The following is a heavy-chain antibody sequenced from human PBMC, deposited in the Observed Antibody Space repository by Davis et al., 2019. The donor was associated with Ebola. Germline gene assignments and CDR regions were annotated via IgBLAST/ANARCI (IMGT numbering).Heavy chain of an antibody. CDR1: GGSISSYY. V-gene: IGHV4-59*01. CDR3: ARDGGLAAAGRYFQH. CDR2: IYYSGST. Sequence: PGGSLRLSCTVSGGSISSYYWSWIRQPPGKGLEWIGYIYYSGSTNYNPSLKSRVTISVDTSKNQFTLKLSSVTAADTAVYYCARDGGLAAAGRYFQHWGQGTLVTVSS. D-gene: IGHD6-13*01. J-gene: IGHJ1*01.